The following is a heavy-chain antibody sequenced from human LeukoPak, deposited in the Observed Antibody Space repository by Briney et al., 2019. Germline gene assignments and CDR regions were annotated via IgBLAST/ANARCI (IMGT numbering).Heavy chain of an antibody. CDR3: TGVRPGRGMDV. CDR1: GYTFTGYY. V-gene: IGHV1-2*02. D-gene: IGHD6-6*01. Sequence: ASVRLSCTASGYTFTGYYMHWVRQAPGQGLEWMGWINPNSGDTIYAQAVQGRVTITRDTSMSAAYLQLSRLRSDDTAVYYCTGVRPGRGMDVWGQGTTVTVSS. J-gene: IGHJ6*02. CDR2: INPNSGDT.